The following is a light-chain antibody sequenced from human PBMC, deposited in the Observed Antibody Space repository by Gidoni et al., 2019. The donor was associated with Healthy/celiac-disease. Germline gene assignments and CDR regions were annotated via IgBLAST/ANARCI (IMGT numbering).Light chain of an antibody. CDR3: QSYDSSLSGSM. CDR2: GNS. CDR1: SSNIGAGYD. J-gene: IGLJ3*02. V-gene: IGLV1-40*01. Sequence: QSVLTQPPSVSGAPGQRVPIPCTGSSSNIGAGYDVHWYQQLPGTAPKLLIYGNSNRPSGVPDRFSGSKSGTSASLAITGLQAEDEADYYCQSYDSSLSGSMFGGGTKLTVL.